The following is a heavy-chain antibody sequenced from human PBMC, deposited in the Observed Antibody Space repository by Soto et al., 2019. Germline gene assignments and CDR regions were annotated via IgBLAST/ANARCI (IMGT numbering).Heavy chain of an antibody. D-gene: IGHD1-7*01. CDR2: IKEDGST. Sequence: GGSLRLSCAASGFSFSSYWMSWVRQAPGKGLEWVANIKEDGSTYYADSVKGRFTISRDNSKNTLYLQMNSLRAEDTAVYYCAKDFRNFPRGYYYGMDVWGQGTTVTVSS. J-gene: IGHJ6*02. CDR1: GFSFSSYW. V-gene: IGHV3-23*01. CDR3: AKDFRNFPRGYYYGMDV.